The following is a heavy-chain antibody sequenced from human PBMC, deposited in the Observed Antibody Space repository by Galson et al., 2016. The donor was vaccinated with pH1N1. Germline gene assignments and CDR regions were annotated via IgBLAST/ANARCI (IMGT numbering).Heavy chain of an antibody. D-gene: IGHD3-10*01. CDR2: ISFDGDKK. V-gene: IGHV3-30*18. J-gene: IGHJ6*02. CDR3: AKDYQYYYGGSGSYCQRNYYTYGMDV. Sequence: SLRLSCTASEFSFYNYGMHWVRQAPGKGLEWVAVISFDGDKKYHAESVKGRFTISRDNSKNRLYLQMNSLRTEDTAVYYCAKDYQYYYGGSGSYCQRNYYTYGMDVWGQGTTVTVSS. CDR1: EFSFYNYG.